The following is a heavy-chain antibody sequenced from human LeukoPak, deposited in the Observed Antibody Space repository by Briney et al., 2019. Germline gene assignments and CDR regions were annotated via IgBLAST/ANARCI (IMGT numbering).Heavy chain of an antibody. J-gene: IGHJ4*02. Sequence: GESLKISCQGSGYSFTNYWIGWVRQMPGKGLEWMGIIFPGDSDTTYSPSFQGQVTISVDKSISTAYLQWSSLKASDTAMYYCARLPRGDFWSFDYWGQGTLVTVSS. CDR1: GYSFTNYW. D-gene: IGHD3-3*01. CDR3: ARLPRGDFWSFDY. V-gene: IGHV5-51*01. CDR2: IFPGDSDT.